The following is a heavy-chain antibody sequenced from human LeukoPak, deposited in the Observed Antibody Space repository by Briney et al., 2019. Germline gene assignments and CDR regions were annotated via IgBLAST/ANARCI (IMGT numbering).Heavy chain of an antibody. Sequence: GGSLRLSCAASGFTFSSYEMNWVRQAPGKGLEWVSYISSSGSTIYYADSVKGRFTISRDNAKNSLYLQMDSLRAEDTAVYYCAELGITMIGGVWGNGTTVTISS. CDR2: ISSSGSTI. J-gene: IGHJ6*04. V-gene: IGHV3-48*03. D-gene: IGHD3-10*02. CDR1: GFTFSSYE. CDR3: AELGITMIGGV.